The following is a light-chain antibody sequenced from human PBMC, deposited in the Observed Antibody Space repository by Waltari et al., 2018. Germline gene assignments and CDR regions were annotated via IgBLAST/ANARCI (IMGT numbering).Light chain of an antibody. J-gene: IGKJ4*01. CDR1: HDIRKY. V-gene: IGKV1-33*01. Sequence: DIQMTQSPSSLSASVGDRVTITCQASHDIRKYLNWYQQKPGKAPKLLIYDASNLETGVPSRFSGSGSGTDFTVTISSLQPEDIATYYCQQYDNLPLTFGGGTKVEIK. CDR2: DAS. CDR3: QQYDNLPLT.